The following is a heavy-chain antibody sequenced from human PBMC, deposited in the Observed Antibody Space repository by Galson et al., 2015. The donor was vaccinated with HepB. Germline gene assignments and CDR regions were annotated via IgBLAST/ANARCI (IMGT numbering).Heavy chain of an antibody. V-gene: IGHV1-18*01. CDR3: ARDIPLWFGELPSPFDY. J-gene: IGHJ4*02. CDR2: ISAYNGNT. D-gene: IGHD3-10*01. Sequence: SVKVSCKASGYTFTSYAMNWVRQAPGQGLEWMGWISAYNGNTNYAQKLQGRVTMTTDTSTSTVYMELRSLRSDDTAVYYCARDIPLWFGELPSPFDYWGQGTLVTVSS. CDR1: GYTFTSYA.